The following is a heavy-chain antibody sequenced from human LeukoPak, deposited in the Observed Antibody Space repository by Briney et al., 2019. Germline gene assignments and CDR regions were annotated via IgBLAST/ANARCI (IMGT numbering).Heavy chain of an antibody. CDR3: ARDRTDTAMAYYFDY. J-gene: IGHJ4*02. CDR2: ISYDGSNK. D-gene: IGHD5-18*01. Sequence: GGSLRLSCAASGFTFSSYAMHWVRQAPGKGLEWVAVISYDGSNKYYADSVKGRFTISRDNSKNTLYLQMNSLRAEDTAVYYCARDRTDTAMAYYFDYWGQGTLVTVSS. V-gene: IGHV3-30*04. CDR1: GFTFSSYA.